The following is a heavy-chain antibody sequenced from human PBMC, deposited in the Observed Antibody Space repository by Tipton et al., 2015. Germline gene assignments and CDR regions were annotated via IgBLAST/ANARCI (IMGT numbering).Heavy chain of an antibody. CDR1: AYSISSDYY. CDR2: ISWNSGSI. V-gene: IGHV3-9*01. J-gene: IGHJ4*02. Sequence: LSLTCAVSAYSISSDYYWGWIRQPPGKGLEWVSGISWNSGSIGYADSVKGRFTISRDNAKNSLYLQMNSLRAEDTALYYCAKDTPGGSGDLDYRGQGTQVTVSS. CDR3: AKDTPGGSGDLDY. D-gene: IGHD3-16*01.